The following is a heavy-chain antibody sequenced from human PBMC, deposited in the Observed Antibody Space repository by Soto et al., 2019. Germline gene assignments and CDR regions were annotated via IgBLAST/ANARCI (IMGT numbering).Heavy chain of an antibody. CDR1: GGTFSRNT. Sequence: QVQLVQSGAEVKKPGSSVKVSCKASGGTFSRNTFSWVRQAPGQGLEWMGGIIPMFATANYAQKFQGRLSIIADESTSTVYRDLSSLRSEDTAVYYCARQFDNDSSGYYYAYWGQGTLVTVSS. V-gene: IGHV1-69*01. CDR2: IIPMFATA. CDR3: ARQFDNDSSGYYYAY. D-gene: IGHD3-22*01. J-gene: IGHJ4*02.